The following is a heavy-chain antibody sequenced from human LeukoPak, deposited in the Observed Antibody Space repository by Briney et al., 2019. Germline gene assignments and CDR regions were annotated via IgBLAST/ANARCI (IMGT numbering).Heavy chain of an antibody. CDR1: GGTFSRYA. CDR3: ARDVRGIVGMDYFDY. J-gene: IGHJ4*02. D-gene: IGHD3-22*01. CDR2: IIPIFGTA. V-gene: IGHV1-69*01. Sequence: SVKVSCKASGGTFSRYAISWVRQAPGQGLEWMGGIIPIFGTANYAQKFQGRVTLTADESTSTAYMEVSSLRSEDTAVYYCARDVRGIVGMDYFDYWGQGTLVTVSS.